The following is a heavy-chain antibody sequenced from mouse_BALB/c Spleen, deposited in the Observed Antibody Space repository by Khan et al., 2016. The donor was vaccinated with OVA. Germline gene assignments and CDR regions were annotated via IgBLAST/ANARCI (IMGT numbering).Heavy chain of an antibody. CDR1: GYTFTTVG. CDR3: ARSYRYYWYFDV. J-gene: IGHJ1*01. CDR2: INTHSGVP. Sequence: QIQLVQSGPELKKPGETVRISCKASGYTFTTVGMRWVQKMPGKGLKWIGWINTHSGVPKYAEDFKGRFAFSLETSASTAYLQIRNLKNEDTATYFCARSYRYYWYFDVWGAGTTVTVSS. D-gene: IGHD2-14*01. V-gene: IGHV9-4*02.